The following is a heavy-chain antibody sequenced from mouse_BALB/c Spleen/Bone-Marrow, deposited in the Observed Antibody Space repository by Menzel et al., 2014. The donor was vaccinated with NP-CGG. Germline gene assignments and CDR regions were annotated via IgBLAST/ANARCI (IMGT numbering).Heavy chain of an antibody. CDR3: TRGGNLDDFDY. J-gene: IGHJ2*01. CDR2: ISSDSSAV. Sequence: EVHLVESGGGLVQPGGSRKLSCAASGFTFRSFGMHWVRQAPEKGLEWVAYISSDSSAVYYADTVKGRFTISRDNPKNTLFLQMTSLRSEDTAMYYCTRGGNLDDFDYWGQGTTLTVSS. V-gene: IGHV5-17*02. CDR1: GFTFRSFG.